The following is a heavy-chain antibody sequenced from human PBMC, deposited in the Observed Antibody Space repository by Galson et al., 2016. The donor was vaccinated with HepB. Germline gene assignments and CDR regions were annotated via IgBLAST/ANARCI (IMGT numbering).Heavy chain of an antibody. CDR3: AKEALYGSGTYIDS. Sequence: SLRLSCAGSGFAFSNFAMSWVRQAPGEGLEWISSSNARGDNIYYSASVKGQFTLSRDNYNNTLYPRMNSLRVEDTAIYYCAKEALYGSGTYIDSWGQGILVTVSS. J-gene: IGHJ4*02. D-gene: IGHD3-10*01. V-gene: IGHV3-23*01. CDR2: SNARGDNI. CDR1: GFAFSNFA.